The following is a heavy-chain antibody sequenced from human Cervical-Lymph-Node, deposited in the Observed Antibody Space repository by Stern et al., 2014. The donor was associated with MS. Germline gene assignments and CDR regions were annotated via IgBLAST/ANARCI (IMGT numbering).Heavy chain of an antibody. Sequence: QDQLVQSGAEGKKPGSSMKVSCKASGGTFSTIEISWVRQAPGQGLEWLGGINPLFGTTHYAQKVQGRATIVADESTNTVNMKLSSLRSEDTAVYYCVRDQGGIAATWGQGTQVTVSS. CDR1: GGTFSTIE. CDR3: VRDQGGIAAT. CDR2: INPLFGTT. V-gene: IGHV1-69*12. J-gene: IGHJ4*02. D-gene: IGHD6-13*01.